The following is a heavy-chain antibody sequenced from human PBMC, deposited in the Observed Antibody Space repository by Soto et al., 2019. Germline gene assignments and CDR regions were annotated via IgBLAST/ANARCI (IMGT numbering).Heavy chain of an antibody. CDR3: AREGWFGDQKNDY. Sequence: EVQLVESGGGLVQPGGSLRLSCAASGFTFSSYWMHWVRQAPGKGLVWVSRINSDGSSTSYAASVKGRFTISRDTAKNTLYLQMNCLRAADTAVYYCAREGWFGDQKNDYWGQGTLVTVSS. J-gene: IGHJ4*02. V-gene: IGHV3-74*01. D-gene: IGHD3-10*01. CDR1: GFTFSSYW. CDR2: INSDGSST.